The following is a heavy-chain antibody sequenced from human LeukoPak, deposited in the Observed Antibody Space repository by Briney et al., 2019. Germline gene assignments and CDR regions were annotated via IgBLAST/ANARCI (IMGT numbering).Heavy chain of an antibody. V-gene: IGHV3-30-3*02. CDR3: AKILAGDAFDI. CDR2: ISYDGSNK. D-gene: IGHD2-8*02. Sequence: GRSLRLSCAASGFTFSSYAMHWVRQAPGKGLEWVAVISYDGSNKYYADSVKGRFTISRDNSKNSLYLQMNSLRAEDTAVYYWAKILAGDAFDIWGQGTMVTVSS. CDR1: GFTFSSYA. J-gene: IGHJ3*02.